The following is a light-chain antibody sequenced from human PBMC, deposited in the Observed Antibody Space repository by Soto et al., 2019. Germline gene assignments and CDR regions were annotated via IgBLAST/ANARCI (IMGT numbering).Light chain of an antibody. CDR3: QQYNTYPWT. CDR1: QSINSW. V-gene: IGKV1-5*03. Sequence: DIQMTQSPSTLSASVGDRLTITCRASQSINSWLAWYQQKPGKAPKILIYKASSLESGVPSRFSGSASGTEFTLTISSLQPDDFATYYGQQYNTYPWTFGQGTKVEVK. CDR2: KAS. J-gene: IGKJ1*01.